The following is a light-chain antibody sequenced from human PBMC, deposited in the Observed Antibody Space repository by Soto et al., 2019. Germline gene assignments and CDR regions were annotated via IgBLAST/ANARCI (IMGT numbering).Light chain of an antibody. V-gene: IGKV3-20*01. CDR2: GAS. CDR1: QSVSSSY. CDR3: QQYGSFPMYT. Sequence: EIVLTQSPGTLSLSPGERATLSCRASQSVSSSYLAWYQQKPGQAPRLLIYGASSRATGIPDRFSGSGSGTDFTLTISRLEPEAFAVYYCQQYGSFPMYTFGQGTNVDIK. J-gene: IGKJ2*01.